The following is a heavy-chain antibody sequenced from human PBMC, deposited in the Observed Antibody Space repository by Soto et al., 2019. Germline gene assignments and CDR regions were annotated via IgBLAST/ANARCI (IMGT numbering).Heavy chain of an antibody. CDR3: ARDGVRPGLYFDL. D-gene: IGHD2-21*01. V-gene: IGHV3-7*01. CDR1: GFRFTDYW. CDR2: IKQDGTER. J-gene: IGHJ4*02. Sequence: GGSLRLSCAVSGFRFTDYWMNWVRQAPGKGLEWVASIKQDGTERSYVDSVKGRFTISRDNAKNSLYLQVHSLRAEDTAVYYCARDGVRPGLYFDLWGQGTLVTVSS.